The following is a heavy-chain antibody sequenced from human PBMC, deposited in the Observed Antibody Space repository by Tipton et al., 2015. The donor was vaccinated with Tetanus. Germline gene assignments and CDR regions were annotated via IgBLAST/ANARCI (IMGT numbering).Heavy chain of an antibody. CDR1: GFTFSNYA. D-gene: IGHD5-24*01. CDR3: AEGSGIYSDGSSDN. Sequence: SLRLSCAASGFTFSNYAMKWVRQAPGKGLEWVSVIYSHSSGSSTYDADFVKGRFTISRDDSKNTLYLQMNSQRADDTAVYYCAEGSGIYSDGSSDNWVQEALVTVTS. V-gene: IGHV3-23*03. CDR2: IYSHSSGSST. J-gene: IGHJ4*02.